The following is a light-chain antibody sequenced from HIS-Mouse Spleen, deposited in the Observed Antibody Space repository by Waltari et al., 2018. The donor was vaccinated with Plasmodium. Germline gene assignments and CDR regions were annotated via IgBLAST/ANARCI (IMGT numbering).Light chain of an antibody. CDR3: CSYAGSYTYV. V-gene: IGLV2-11*01. CDR1: SSDVGGYNY. J-gene: IGLJ1*01. Sequence: QSALTQPRSVSGSPGQSVTISCTGTSSDVGGYNYVSWYQQHPGKAPKLMFYDVSKRPSGVPGRCSGSKSGNTASLTISGLQAEDEADYYCCSYAGSYTYVFGTGTKVTVL. CDR2: DVS.